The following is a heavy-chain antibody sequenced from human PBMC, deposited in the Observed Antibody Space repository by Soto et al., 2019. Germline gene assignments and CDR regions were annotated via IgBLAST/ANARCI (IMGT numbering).Heavy chain of an antibody. J-gene: IGHJ6*02. CDR1: GGTFSSYA. D-gene: IGHD2-2*01. Sequence: GASVKVSCKASGGTFSSYAISWVRQAPGQGLEWMGGIIPIFGTANYAQKFQGRVTITADESTSTAYMELSSLRSEDTAVYYCARDWMIAVVPAAMGAKAHGMDVWGQGTTVTVSS. CDR2: IIPIFGTA. V-gene: IGHV1-69*13. CDR3: ARDWMIAVVPAAMGAKAHGMDV.